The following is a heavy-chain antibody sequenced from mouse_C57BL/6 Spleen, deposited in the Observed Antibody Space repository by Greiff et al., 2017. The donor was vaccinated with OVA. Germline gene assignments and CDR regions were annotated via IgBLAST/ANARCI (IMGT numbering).Heavy chain of an antibody. CDR1: GYAFSSSW. V-gene: IGHV1-82*01. D-gene: IGHD1-1*01. Sequence: VKLMESGPELVKPGASVKISCKASGYAFSSSWMNWVKQRPGKGLEWIGRIYPGDGDTNYNGKFKGKATLTADKSSSTAYMQLSSLTSEDSAVYFCAGTSTVVGDYWGQGTTLTVSS. CDR2: IYPGDGDT. CDR3: AGTSTVVGDY. J-gene: IGHJ2*01.